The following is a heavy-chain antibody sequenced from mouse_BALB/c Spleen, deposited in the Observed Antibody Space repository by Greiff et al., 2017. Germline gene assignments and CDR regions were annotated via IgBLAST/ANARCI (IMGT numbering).Heavy chain of an antibody. J-gene: IGHJ3*01. CDR1: GYSITSDYA. CDR3: AREGYDYDGSWFAY. V-gene: IGHV3-2*02. D-gene: IGHD2-4*01. Sequence: EVQRVESGPGLVKPSQSLSLTCTVTGYSITSDYAWNWIRQFPGNKLEWMGYISYSGSTSYNPSLKSRISITRDTSKNQFFLQLNSVTTEDTATYYCAREGYDYDGSWFAYWGQGTLVTVAA. CDR2: ISYSGST.